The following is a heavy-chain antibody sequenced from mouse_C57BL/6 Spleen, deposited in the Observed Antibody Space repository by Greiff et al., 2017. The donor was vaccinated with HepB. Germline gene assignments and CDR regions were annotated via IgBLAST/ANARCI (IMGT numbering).Heavy chain of an antibody. J-gene: IGHJ4*01. CDR3: ARFGSSIYAMDY. CDR2: INPSTGGT. D-gene: IGHD1-1*01. V-gene: IGHV1-42*01. CDR1: GYSFTGYY. Sequence: EVQLQQSGPELVKPGASVKISCKASGYSFTGYYMNWVKQSPEKSLEWIGEINPSTGGTTYNQKFKAKATLTVDKSSSTAYMQLKSLTSEDSAVYYGARFGSSIYAMDYWGQGTSVTVSS.